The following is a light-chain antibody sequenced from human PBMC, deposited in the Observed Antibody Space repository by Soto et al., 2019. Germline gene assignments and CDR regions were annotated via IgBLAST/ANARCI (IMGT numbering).Light chain of an antibody. Sequence: QSVLTQPPSASGTPGQRVTISCSGSSSNIGSNTVHWYQQLPGTAPKLLIYSNNQRPSGGPDRFSGSKSGTSASLAISGLQSEDEADYYCAAWDDSLSGVVFGGGTKLTVL. CDR2: SNN. CDR1: SSNIGSNT. J-gene: IGLJ2*01. V-gene: IGLV1-44*01. CDR3: AAWDDSLSGVV.